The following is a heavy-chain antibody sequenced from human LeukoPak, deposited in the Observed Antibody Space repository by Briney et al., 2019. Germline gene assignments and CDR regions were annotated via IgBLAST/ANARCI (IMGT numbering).Heavy chain of an antibody. CDR1: GYTFTSYD. V-gene: IGHV1-8*01. CDR3: ATTIPHYDSSGRKTQVAFDI. J-gene: IGHJ3*02. Sequence: ASVKVSCKASGYTFTSYDINWVRQATGQGLEWMGWMNPNSANTGYAQKFQGRVTMTRNTSISTAYMELSSLRSADTAVYYCATTIPHYDSSGRKTQVAFDIWGQGTMVTVSS. CDR2: MNPNSANT. D-gene: IGHD3-22*01.